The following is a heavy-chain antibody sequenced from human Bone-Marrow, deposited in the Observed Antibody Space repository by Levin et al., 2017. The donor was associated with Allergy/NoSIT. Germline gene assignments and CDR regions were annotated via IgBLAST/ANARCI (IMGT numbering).Heavy chain of an antibody. Sequence: LSLTCAASGFTFSDYYMSWIRQAPGKGLEWVSYISSSGSTIYYADSVKGRFTISRDNAKNSLYLQMNSLRAEDTAVYYCATTYDFWSGYYPNWFDPWGQGTLVTVSS. J-gene: IGHJ5*02. V-gene: IGHV3-11*01. D-gene: IGHD3-3*01. CDR1: GFTFSDYY. CDR3: ATTYDFWSGYYPNWFDP. CDR2: ISSSGSTI.